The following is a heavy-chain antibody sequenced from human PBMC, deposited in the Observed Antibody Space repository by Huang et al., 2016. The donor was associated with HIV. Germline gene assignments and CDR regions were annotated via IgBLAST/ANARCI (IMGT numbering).Heavy chain of an antibody. V-gene: IGHV3-30-3*01. CDR2: ISNDGSNH. D-gene: IGHD5-18*01. J-gene: IGHJ3*02. Sequence: QVQLVESGGGVVQPGRSLRLSCAASGFPFNNHAMHWVRQAPGKGLDWVAVISNDGSNHYYADSVKGRFTISRDSSKSTLFLHMTSLRTEDTAVYYCARAKDTWDAYDIWGQGTMVIVSS. CDR3: ARAKDTWDAYDI. CDR1: GFPFNNHA.